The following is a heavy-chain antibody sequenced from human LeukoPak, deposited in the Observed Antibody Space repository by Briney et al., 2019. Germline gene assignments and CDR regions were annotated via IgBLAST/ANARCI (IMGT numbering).Heavy chain of an antibody. V-gene: IGHV3-7*01. CDR1: GFRFSTYW. J-gene: IGHJ4*01. CDR3: ASAPITKVGGIIMNAPFDH. Sequence: PGGSLRLSCVVSGFRFSTYWMSWVRQAPGKGLEWVTYINEDGTEKSYVDSVKGRFTISRDNVQNSVYLQMNSLRADDTAVYFCASAPITKVGGIIMNAPFDHWGHGILVTVSS. CDR2: INEDGTEK. D-gene: IGHD3-10*01.